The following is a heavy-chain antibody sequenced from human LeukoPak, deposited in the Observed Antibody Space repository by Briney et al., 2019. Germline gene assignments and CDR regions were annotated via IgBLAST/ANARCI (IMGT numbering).Heavy chain of an antibody. CDR3: ARDTPFEVTPTDPFDY. J-gene: IGHJ4*02. CDR1: GYTFTSYG. D-gene: IGHD4-23*01. CDR2: ISAYNGNT. V-gene: IGHV1-18*01. Sequence: ASVKVSCKASGYTFTSYGISWVRQAPGQGLEWMGWISAYNGNTNYAQKLQGRVTMTPDTSTSTAYMELRSLRSDDTAVYYCARDTPFEVTPTDPFDYWGQGTLVTVSS.